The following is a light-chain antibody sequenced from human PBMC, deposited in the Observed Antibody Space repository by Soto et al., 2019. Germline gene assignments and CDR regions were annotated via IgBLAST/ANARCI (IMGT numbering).Light chain of an antibody. CDR1: QSVSTNY. Sequence: EIVLTQSPGTLSLSPGERATLSCRASQSVSTNYLAWYQKKACQAPRLLIYGASSRATGIPDRFSGSGSGTDFTLTISRLEPEDFAVYYCQQYGSTPFTFGPGTKVDIK. CDR2: GAS. CDR3: QQYGSTPFT. V-gene: IGKV3-20*01. J-gene: IGKJ3*01.